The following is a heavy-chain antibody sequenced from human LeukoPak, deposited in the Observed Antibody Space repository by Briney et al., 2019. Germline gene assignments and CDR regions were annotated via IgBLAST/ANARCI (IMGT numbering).Heavy chain of an antibody. CDR2: IKHSGST. CDR1: GGSFSGYY. Sequence: SETLSLTCAVYGGSFSGYYWSWIRQPPGKGLEWIGEIKHSGSTNYNPSLKSRVTISVDTSKNQFSLKLSSVTAADTAVYYCARREPMVRGAKPFDYWGQGTLVTVSS. J-gene: IGHJ4*02. V-gene: IGHV4-34*01. D-gene: IGHD3-10*01. CDR3: ARREPMVRGAKPFDY.